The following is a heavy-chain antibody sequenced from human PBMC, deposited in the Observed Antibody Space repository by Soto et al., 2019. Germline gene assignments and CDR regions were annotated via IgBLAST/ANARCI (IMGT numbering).Heavy chain of an antibody. V-gene: IGHV4-59*01. D-gene: IGHD3-10*01. CDR3: ARDQGYYGSGSYYKPPGYYYYGMDV. Sequence: SETLSLTCTVSGGSISSYYWSWIRQPPGKGLEWIGYIYYSGSTNYNPSLKSRVTISVDTSKDQFSLKLSSVTAADTAVYYCARDQGYYGSGSYYKPPGYYYYGMDVWGQGTTVTVSS. CDR2: IYYSGST. CDR1: GGSISSYY. J-gene: IGHJ6*02.